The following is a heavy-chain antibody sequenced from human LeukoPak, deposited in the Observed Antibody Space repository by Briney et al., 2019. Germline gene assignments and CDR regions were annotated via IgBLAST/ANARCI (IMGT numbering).Heavy chain of an antibody. CDR3: VRDFFRQLQYYYGFDV. Sequence: GGSLRLSCVASGFTLSSYGMHWVRQAPGKGLEWVALISYDGTNKYYADSVKGRFSISRDNSKNTLYLQMNSLRAKDMAVYYCVRDFFRQLQYYYGFDVWGQGTTVTVSS. CDR2: ISYDGTNK. J-gene: IGHJ6*02. CDR1: GFTLSSYG. D-gene: IGHD2-2*01. V-gene: IGHV3-30*03.